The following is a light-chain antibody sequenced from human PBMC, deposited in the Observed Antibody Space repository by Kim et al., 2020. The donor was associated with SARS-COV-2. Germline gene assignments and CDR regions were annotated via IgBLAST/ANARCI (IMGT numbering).Light chain of an antibody. V-gene: IGLV3-19*01. CDR2: GKN. CDR3: NSRDNNDNVL. Sequence: SSELTQDPAVSVALGQTVRITCQGDSLRSYYTTWYQQKPGQAPLVVVYGKNNRPSGIPDRFSGSSSGNTASLTITGTQAGDEADYYCNSRDNNDNVLFGGGTRLTVL. CDR1: SLRSYY. J-gene: IGLJ2*01.